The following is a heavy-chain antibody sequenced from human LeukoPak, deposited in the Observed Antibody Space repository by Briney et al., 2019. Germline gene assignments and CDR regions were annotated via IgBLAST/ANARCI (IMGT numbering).Heavy chain of an antibody. J-gene: IGHJ4*02. CDR3: ARHGLMYSYGYDYFDY. D-gene: IGHD5-18*01. V-gene: IGHV4-59*08. CDR1: GGSISSYY. Sequence: SDTLSLTCTVSGGSISSYYWRWIRQPPAKGLEWIGYIYYSGSTNYNPSLKSRVNIPVDTSKNQFSLKLSSVTAADTAVYYCARHGLMYSYGYDYFDYWGQGTLVTVSS. CDR2: IYYSGST.